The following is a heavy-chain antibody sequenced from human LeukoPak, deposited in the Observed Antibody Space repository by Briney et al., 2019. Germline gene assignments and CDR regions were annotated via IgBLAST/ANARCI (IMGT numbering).Heavy chain of an antibody. J-gene: IGHJ6*02. CDR3: ARSATKYCSSTSCPYYYYGMDV. CDR2: ISSSGSTI. Sequence: GGSLRLSCAASGFTFSDYMSWIRQAPGKGLEWVSYISSSGSTIYYAGSVKGRFTISRDNAKNSLYLQMNSLRAEDTAVYYCARSATKYCSSTSCPYYYYGMDVWGQGTTVTVSS. D-gene: IGHD2-2*01. CDR1: GFTFSDY. V-gene: IGHV3-11*01.